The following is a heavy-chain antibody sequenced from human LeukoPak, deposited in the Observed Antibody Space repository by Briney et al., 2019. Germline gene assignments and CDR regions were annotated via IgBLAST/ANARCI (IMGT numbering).Heavy chain of an antibody. CDR3: ARTVVAATHDYYYMDV. CDR2: TYPGDSDT. D-gene: IGHD2-15*01. CDR1: GYSFTSYW. V-gene: IGHV5-51*01. J-gene: IGHJ6*03. Sequence: GESLKISCKGSGYSFTSYWIGWVRQMPGKGLEWMGITYPGDSDTRYSPSLQGHVTISADKSISTAYLQWSSLKASDTAMYYCARTVVAATHDYYYMDVWGKGTTVTVSS.